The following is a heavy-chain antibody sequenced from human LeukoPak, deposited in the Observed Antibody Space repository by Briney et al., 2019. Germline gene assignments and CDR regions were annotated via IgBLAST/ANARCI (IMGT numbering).Heavy chain of an antibody. D-gene: IGHD3-22*01. Sequence: PGGSLRLSCAASGFTFSSYSMNWVRQAPGKGLEWVSSISSSSSYIYYADSVKGRFTISRDNAKNSLYLQMNSLRAEDTAVYYCARDIPYYYDSSGYNFDYWGQGTLVTVSS. CDR3: ARDIPYYYDSSGYNFDY. V-gene: IGHV3-21*01. J-gene: IGHJ4*02. CDR1: GFTFSSYS. CDR2: ISSSSSYI.